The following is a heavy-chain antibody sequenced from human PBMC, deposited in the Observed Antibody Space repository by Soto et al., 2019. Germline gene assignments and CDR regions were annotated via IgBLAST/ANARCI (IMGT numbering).Heavy chain of an antibody. CDR3: ARRMYYDILTGYWAFDI. V-gene: IGHV1-8*01. CDR1: GYTFTSYD. CDR2: MNPNSGNT. Sequence: ASVKVSCKASGYTFTSYDINWVRQATGQGLEWMGWMNPNSGNTGYAQKFQGRVTMTRNTSISTAYMELSSLRSEDTAVYYCARRMYYDILTGYWAFDIWGQGTMVTVSS. D-gene: IGHD3-9*01. J-gene: IGHJ3*02.